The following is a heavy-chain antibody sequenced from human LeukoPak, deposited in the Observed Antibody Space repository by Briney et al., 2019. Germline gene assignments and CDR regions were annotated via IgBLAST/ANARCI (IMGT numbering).Heavy chain of an antibody. V-gene: IGHV3-33*01. CDR1: GFTFSSYG. CDR3: ASQTRETAFDY. D-gene: IGHD1-1*01. Sequence: GGSLRLSCAASGFTFSSYGMHWVRQAPGKGLEWVAVIWYDGSNKYYADSVKGRLTISRDNSKNTLYLQMNSLRAEDTAVYYCASQTRETAFDYWGQGTLVTVSS. CDR2: IWYDGSNK. J-gene: IGHJ4*02.